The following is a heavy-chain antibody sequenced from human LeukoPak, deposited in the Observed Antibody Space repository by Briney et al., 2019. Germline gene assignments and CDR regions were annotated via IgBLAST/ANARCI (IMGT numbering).Heavy chain of an antibody. J-gene: IGHJ3*02. Sequence: GESLKISCKGSGYNFTTFWIGWVRQMPGKGLEWMGIIHPGDSDTRYSPSFQGQVTISADKSISTASLQWSSLKASDTAMYYCARHDVCSSTRCYNTYDIWGQGTIVTVSS. CDR1: GYNFTTFW. CDR3: ARHDVCSSTRCYNTYDI. V-gene: IGHV5-51*01. CDR2: IHPGDSDT. D-gene: IGHD2-2*02.